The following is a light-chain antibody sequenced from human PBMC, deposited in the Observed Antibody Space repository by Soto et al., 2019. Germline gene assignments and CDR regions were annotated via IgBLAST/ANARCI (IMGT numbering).Light chain of an antibody. CDR3: QQYGSSPAP. Sequence: EIVLTQSPATLSLSPGESATLSCRASRSVSNYLAWYQQKPGQAPRLLIYDASNRATGIPARFSGSGSGTDFTLTISRLGPEDFAVYYCQQYGSSPAPFGQGTKV. CDR2: DAS. CDR1: RSVSNY. J-gene: IGKJ1*01. V-gene: IGKV3-20*01.